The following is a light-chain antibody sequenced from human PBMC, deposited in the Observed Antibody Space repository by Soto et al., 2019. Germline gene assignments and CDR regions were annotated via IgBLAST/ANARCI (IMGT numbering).Light chain of an antibody. V-gene: IGKV3-11*01. Sequence: EIVLTQSSATLSLSPGERATLSCRASQSVTSNALAWYQQKPGQAPRLLIYGVSSRATGIPDRFSGSGSGTDFTLTISSLEPADLAVYYCQQRSKWPLTFGGGTKVEIK. J-gene: IGKJ4*01. CDR1: QSVTSN. CDR2: GVS. CDR3: QQRSKWPLT.